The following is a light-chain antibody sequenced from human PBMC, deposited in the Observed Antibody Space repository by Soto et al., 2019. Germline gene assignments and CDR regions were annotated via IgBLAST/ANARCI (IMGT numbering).Light chain of an antibody. Sequence: QSALTQPRSVSGSPGQSVTISCTGTSSDVGGYNYVSWYQHHPGKAPKLMIYDVTKRPSGVRDRFSASESGSTASLTISGLQAEDEADYYCCSYAGSYTYVFGTGTKVTVL. CDR3: CSYAGSYTYV. J-gene: IGLJ1*01. CDR1: SSDVGGYNY. V-gene: IGLV2-11*01. CDR2: DVT.